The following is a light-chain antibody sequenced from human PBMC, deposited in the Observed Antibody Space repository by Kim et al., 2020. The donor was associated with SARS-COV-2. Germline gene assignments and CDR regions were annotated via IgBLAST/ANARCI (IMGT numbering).Light chain of an antibody. Sequence: VYPGQTARITCSGDALPEKQTYWYQQKSGQAPLLLIYKDSERPSGIPGRFSGSSSGTTVTLTISGVQAEDDADYYCQSADGSGTYVFGTGTKSPS. CDR2: KDS. CDR3: QSADGSGTYV. CDR1: ALPEKQ. V-gene: IGLV3-25*03. J-gene: IGLJ1*01.